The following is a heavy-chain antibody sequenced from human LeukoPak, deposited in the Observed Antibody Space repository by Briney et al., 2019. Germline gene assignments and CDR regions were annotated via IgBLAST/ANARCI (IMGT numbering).Heavy chain of an antibody. CDR3: AGVPHDHGDYEAFDI. V-gene: IGHV4-4*07. D-gene: IGHD4-17*01. Sequence: SETLSLTCTVSGGSISSYYWSWIRQPAGKGLEWIGRIYTSESTNYNPSLKSRVTMSIDTSKNQFSLKLSSVTAADTAVYYCAGVPHDHGDYEAFDIWGRGTMVTVSS. CDR1: GGSISSYY. J-gene: IGHJ3*02. CDR2: IYTSEST.